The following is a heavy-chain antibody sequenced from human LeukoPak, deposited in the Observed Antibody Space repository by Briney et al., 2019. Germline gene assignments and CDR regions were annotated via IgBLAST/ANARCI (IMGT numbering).Heavy chain of an antibody. CDR3: AGENGDRVFDY. CDR1: GVSVSSGSYY. CDR2: IYYSGST. V-gene: IGHV4-61*01. J-gene: IGHJ4*02. D-gene: IGHD4-17*01. Sequence: SETLSLTCTVSGVSVSSGSYYWGWIRQPPGKGLEWTGYIYYSGSTNYNPSLKSRVTISVDTSKNQFSLKLSSVTAADTAVYYCAGENGDRVFDYWGQGTLVTVSS.